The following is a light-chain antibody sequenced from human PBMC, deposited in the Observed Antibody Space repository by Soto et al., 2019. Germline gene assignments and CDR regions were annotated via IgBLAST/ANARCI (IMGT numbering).Light chain of an antibody. CDR2: AAS. V-gene: IGKV1-39*01. Sequence: DIPMTQSPSSLSASVGDRVTITCRASQSISNYLQWYQQKPGKAPKLLIYAASSLQTGVPSRFSGSGSGTDFILTISSLQPEDFATYYCQQSYTTEYTFGQGTKLDIK. J-gene: IGKJ2*01. CDR3: QQSYTTEYT. CDR1: QSISNY.